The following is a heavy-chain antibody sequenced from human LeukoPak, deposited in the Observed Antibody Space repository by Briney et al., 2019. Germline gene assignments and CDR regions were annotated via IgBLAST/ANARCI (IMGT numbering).Heavy chain of an antibody. V-gene: IGHV4-39*07. J-gene: IGHJ6*02. D-gene: IGHD6-13*01. CDR2: IYYSGST. CDR3: AREPLGAAAGTYGMDV. CDR1: GGSSSSSSYY. Sequence: SETLSLTCTVSGGSSSSSSYYWDWIRQPPGKGLEWIGSIYYSGSTYYNPSLKSRVTISVDTSKNQFSLKLSSVTAADTAVYYCAREPLGAAAGTYGMDVWGQGTTVTVSS.